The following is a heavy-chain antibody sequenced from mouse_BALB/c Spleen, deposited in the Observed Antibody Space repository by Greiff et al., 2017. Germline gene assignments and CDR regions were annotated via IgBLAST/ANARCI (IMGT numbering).Heavy chain of an antibody. CDR3: ARGGYGSSYWFAY. V-gene: IGHV5-9-4*01. CDR1: GFTFSSYA. CDR2: ISSGGSYT. Sequence: EVQVVESGGGLVKPGGSLKLSCAASGFTFSSYAMSWVRQSPEKRLEWVAEISSGGSYTYYPDTVTGRFTISRDNAKNTLYLEMSSLRSEDTAMYYCARGGYGSSYWFAYWGQGTLVTVSA. J-gene: IGHJ3*01. D-gene: IGHD1-1*01.